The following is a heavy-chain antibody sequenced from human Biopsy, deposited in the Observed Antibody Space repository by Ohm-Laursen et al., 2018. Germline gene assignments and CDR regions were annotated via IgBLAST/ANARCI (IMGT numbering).Heavy chain of an antibody. D-gene: IGHD3-16*01. CDR3: IKDITPGGGDV. J-gene: IGHJ6*02. CDR1: GFNVHKYG. Sequence: SLRPSCSASGFNVHKYGIHWVRQAQGKGLEWVSGIILNSDRLSYADSVRGRFTIPRDNAKNSVYLQMNSLRPEDTALYYCIKDITPGGGDVWGQGTTVTVSS. V-gene: IGHV3-9*01. CDR2: IILNSDRL.